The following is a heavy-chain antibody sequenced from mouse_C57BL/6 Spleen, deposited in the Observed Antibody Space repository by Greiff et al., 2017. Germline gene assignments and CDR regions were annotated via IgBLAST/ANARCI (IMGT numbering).Heavy chain of an antibody. J-gene: IGHJ4*01. Sequence: VQLQQSGPELVKPGASVKISCKASGYAFSSSWMNWVKQRPGKGLEWIGRIYPGDGDTNYNGKFKGKGTLTADKSSSTAYMQLSSLTSEDSAVYFCAREVTTYYYAMDYWGQGTSVTVSS. CDR1: GYAFSSSW. CDR3: AREVTTYYYAMDY. D-gene: IGHD2-2*01. V-gene: IGHV1-82*01. CDR2: IYPGDGDT.